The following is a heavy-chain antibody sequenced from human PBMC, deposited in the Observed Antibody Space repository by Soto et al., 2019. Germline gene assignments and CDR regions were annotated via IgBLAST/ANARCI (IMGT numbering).Heavy chain of an antibody. Sequence: QVQLVQSGAEVKKPGSSVKVSCKASGGTFSSYAISWVRQAPGQGLEWMGGIIPIFGTANYAQKFQGRVTITADESTSTAFMEVSRLRSEDTAVYYCAREDGYNSAYYFDYWGQGTLVTVSS. CDR1: GGTFSSYA. D-gene: IGHD5-12*01. J-gene: IGHJ4*02. CDR2: IIPIFGTA. CDR3: AREDGYNSAYYFDY. V-gene: IGHV1-69*01.